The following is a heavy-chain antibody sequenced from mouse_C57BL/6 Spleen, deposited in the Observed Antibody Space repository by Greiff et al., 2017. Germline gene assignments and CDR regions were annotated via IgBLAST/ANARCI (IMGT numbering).Heavy chain of an antibody. D-gene: IGHD1-1*01. CDR1: GYSITSGYY. CDR2: ISYDGSN. V-gene: IGHV3-6*01. CDR3: AYGSNYYAMDY. J-gene: IGHJ4*01. Sequence: EVQLQQSGPGLVKPSQSLSLTCSVTGYSITSGYYWNWLRQLPGNKREWMGYISYDGSNNYNPSLKNRISITRDTSKNQFFLKLNTVTTEDTATYYCAYGSNYYAMDYWGQGTSVTVSS.